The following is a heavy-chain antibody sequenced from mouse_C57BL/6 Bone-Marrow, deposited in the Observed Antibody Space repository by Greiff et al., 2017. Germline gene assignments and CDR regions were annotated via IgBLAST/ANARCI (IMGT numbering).Heavy chain of an antibody. CDR1: GYTFTSYW. J-gene: IGHJ3*01. D-gene: IGHD1-1*01. CDR3: ARDYYGSSFWFAY. Sequence: QVQLQQPGAELVMPGASVKLSCKASGYTFTSYWMHWVKQRPGQGLEWIGEIDPSDSYTNYNQKFKGKSTLTVDKSSSTAYMQLSSLTSEDSAVDYCARDYYGSSFWFAYWGQGTLVTVSA. V-gene: IGHV1-69*01. CDR2: IDPSDSYT.